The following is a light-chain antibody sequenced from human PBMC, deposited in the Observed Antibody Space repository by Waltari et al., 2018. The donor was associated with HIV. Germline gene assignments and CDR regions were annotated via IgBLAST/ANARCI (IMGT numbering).Light chain of an antibody. Sequence: QSALTQPRSVSGSPGQPVTISFTGSSGDVGGYNYVSWYQHHPGKAPRLMIYDVTKRPSGVPDRFSGSKSGNTASLTISGLQAEDEADYYCCSYAGSYTLIFGGGTQLTVL. CDR3: CSYAGSYTLI. V-gene: IGLV2-11*01. J-gene: IGLJ2*01. CDR2: DVT. CDR1: SGDVGGYNY.